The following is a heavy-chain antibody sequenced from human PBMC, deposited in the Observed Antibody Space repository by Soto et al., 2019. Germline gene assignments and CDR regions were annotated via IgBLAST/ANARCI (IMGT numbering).Heavy chain of an antibody. J-gene: IGHJ6*02. CDR3: ARERQARQKTYYYYGMDV. CDR1: GFTFSSYG. V-gene: IGHV3-33*01. Sequence: QVQLVESGGGVVQPGRSLRLSCAASGFTFSSYGMHWVRQAPGKGLEWVAVIWYDGSNKYYADSVKGRFTISRDNSKNTLYRQMNSLRAEDTAVYYCARERQARQKTYYYYGMDVWGQGTTVTVSS. CDR2: IWYDGSNK.